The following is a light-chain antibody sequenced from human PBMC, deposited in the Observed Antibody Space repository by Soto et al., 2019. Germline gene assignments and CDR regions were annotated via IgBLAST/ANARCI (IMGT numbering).Light chain of an antibody. J-gene: IGLJ3*02. CDR1: SSNIGTGYD. V-gene: IGLV1-40*01. CDR2: VNN. CDR3: QSYDSGLSAWV. Sequence: QSVLTQPPSVSGAPGQRVTISCTGSSSNIGTGYDVHWYQQLPGTAPKLLNYVNNNRPSGVPDRFSGSKSGTSASLAITGLQAEDEAAYYCQSYDSGLSAWVFGGGTQLTVL.